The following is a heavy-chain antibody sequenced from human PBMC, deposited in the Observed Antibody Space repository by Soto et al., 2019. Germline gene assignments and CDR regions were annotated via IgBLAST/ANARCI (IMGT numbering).Heavy chain of an antibody. J-gene: IGHJ3*02. V-gene: IGHV4-34*01. D-gene: IGHD3-3*01. CDR3: ARSPSDYDFWSGYYKGDAFDI. CDR2: INHSGST. CDR1: GGSFSGYY. Sequence: QVQLQQWGAGLLKPSETLSLTCAVYGGSFSGYYWSWIRQPPGKGLEWIGEINHSGSTNYNTSLSSPVPISVDTSKNHFALKLSSVTSADTAVYYFARSPSDYDFWSGYYKGDAFDIWGQGTMVTVSS.